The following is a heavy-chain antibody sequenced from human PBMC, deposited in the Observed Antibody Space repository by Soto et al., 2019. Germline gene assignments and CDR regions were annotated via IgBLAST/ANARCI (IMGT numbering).Heavy chain of an antibody. J-gene: IGHJ4*02. D-gene: IGHD4-17*01. CDR2: IYYSGST. Sequence: QVQLQESGPGLVKPSQTLSLTCTVSGGSISSGDYYWSWIRQPPGKGLEWIGYIYYSGSTYYNPSLKSRVTISVDTSKNQFSLKLSSVTAADTAVYYCARECWDTVTTYYFDYWGQGTLVTVSS. V-gene: IGHV4-30-4*01. CDR1: GGSISSGDYY. CDR3: ARECWDTVTTYYFDY.